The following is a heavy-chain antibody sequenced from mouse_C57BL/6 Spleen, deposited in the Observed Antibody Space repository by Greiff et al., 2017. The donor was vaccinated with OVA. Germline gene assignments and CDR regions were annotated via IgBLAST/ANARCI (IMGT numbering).Heavy chain of an antibody. Sequence: QVQLQQPGTELVKPGASVKLSCKASGYTFTSYWMHWVKQRPGPGLEWIGNINPSNGGTNYNEKFKSTATPTVDKSSSTAYMQLSSLTSEDSAVYYCARVYYGSSYGGYFDYWGQGTTLTVSS. D-gene: IGHD1-1*01. J-gene: IGHJ2*01. CDR2: INPSNGGT. V-gene: IGHV1-53*01. CDR1: GYTFTSYW. CDR3: ARVYYGSSYGGYFDY.